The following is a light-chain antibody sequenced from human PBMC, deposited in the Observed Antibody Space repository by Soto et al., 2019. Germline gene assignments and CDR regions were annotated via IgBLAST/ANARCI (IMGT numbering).Light chain of an antibody. CDR1: QSVGNF. J-gene: IGKJ4*01. Sequence: EIVLAQSPATLSLSPGERATLSCRASQSVGNFLAWYQHRPGQAPRLLILNASTRATGIPPRFSGSGSGTDFTLTISRLEPEDVAVYYCQQRRNWPLTFGGGTKVEIK. V-gene: IGKV3-11*01. CDR2: NAS. CDR3: QQRRNWPLT.